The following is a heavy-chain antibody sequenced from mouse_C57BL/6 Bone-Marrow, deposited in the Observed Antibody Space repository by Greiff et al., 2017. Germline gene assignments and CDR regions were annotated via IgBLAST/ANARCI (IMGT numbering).Heavy chain of an antibody. CDR2: IYPRDGST. CDR3: ARENYYYGSSYGFAY. CDR1: GYTFTSYD. Sequence: VQLQQSGPELVKPGASVKLSCKASGYTFTSYDINWVKQRPGQGLEWIGRIYPRDGSTKYNEKFKGKATLTVDTSSSTAYMELHSLTSEDSAVYFCARENYYYGSSYGFAYWGQGTLVTVSA. V-gene: IGHV1-85*01. D-gene: IGHD1-1*01. J-gene: IGHJ3*01.